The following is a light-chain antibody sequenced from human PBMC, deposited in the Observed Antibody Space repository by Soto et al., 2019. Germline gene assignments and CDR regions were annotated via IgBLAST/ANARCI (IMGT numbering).Light chain of an antibody. J-gene: IGLJ2*01. CDR2: SNI. Sequence: QSVLTQPPSASGTLGQRVTISCSGSSSNIGSNYVFWYQQLPGTAPKVLIYSNIERPSGVPDRFSGSKSGTSASLAISGLRSEDEADYYCAAWDDSLSGVVFGGGTKLTVL. CDR1: SSNIGSNY. CDR3: AAWDDSLSGVV. V-gene: IGLV1-47*02.